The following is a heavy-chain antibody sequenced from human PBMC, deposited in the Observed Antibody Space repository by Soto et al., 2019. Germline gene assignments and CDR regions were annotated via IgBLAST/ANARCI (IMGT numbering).Heavy chain of an antibody. CDR2: IWYDGSNK. V-gene: IGHV3-33*01. Sequence: QVQLVESGGGVVQPGRSLRLSCAASGFTFSSYGMHWVRQAPGKGLEWVAVIWYDGSNKYYADSVKGRFTNSRDNSKNTLDLQINSLRAEDTGVDYCARDYDFRALDYWGQGTLVTVSS. D-gene: IGHD3-3*01. CDR3: ARDYDFRALDY. J-gene: IGHJ4*02. CDR1: GFTFSSYG.